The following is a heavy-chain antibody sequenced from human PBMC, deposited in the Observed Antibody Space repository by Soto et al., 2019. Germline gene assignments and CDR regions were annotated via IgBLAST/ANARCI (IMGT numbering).Heavy chain of an antibody. CDR3: AGIVVVPPTMGWFDP. J-gene: IGHJ5*02. CDR1: GGSISGGYY. V-gene: IGHV4-31*03. CDR2: IYYSGSP. D-gene: IGHD2-2*01. Sequence: SETLSLTCTVSGGSISGGYYWSWIRQHPGKGLEWIGYIYYSGSPYYNPSLKSRVTISVDTSKNQFSLKLSSVTAADTAVYYCAGIVVVPPTMGWFDPWGQGTLVTVSS.